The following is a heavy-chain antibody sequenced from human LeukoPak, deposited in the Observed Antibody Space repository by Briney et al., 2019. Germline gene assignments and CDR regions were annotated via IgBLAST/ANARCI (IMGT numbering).Heavy chain of an antibody. Sequence: PGGSPRLSCAASGFTFSDYCMSWIRQAPGKGLEWVSFISSSGSTMYYADSVKGRFTISRDNAKNSLYLQMNSLRAEDTAVYYCATRGPDSSGFYRFDYWGQGTLVTVSS. J-gene: IGHJ4*02. CDR1: GFTFSDYC. V-gene: IGHV3-11*01. CDR3: ATRGPDSSGFYRFDY. CDR2: ISSSGSTM. D-gene: IGHD3-22*01.